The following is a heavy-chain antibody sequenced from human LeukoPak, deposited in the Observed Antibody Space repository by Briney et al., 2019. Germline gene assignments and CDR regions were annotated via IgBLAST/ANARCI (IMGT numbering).Heavy chain of an antibody. J-gene: IGHJ4*02. Sequence: SETLSLTCAVYGGSFSGYYWSWIRQPPGKGLEWIGEINHSGSTNYNPSLKSRVTISVDTSKNQFSLKLTSVTAADTAVYYCAKVANYYYGSESYYFFEHWGQGTPVTASS. CDR3: AKVANYYYGSESYYFFEH. D-gene: IGHD3-10*01. V-gene: IGHV4-34*01. CDR2: INHSGST. CDR1: GGSFSGYY.